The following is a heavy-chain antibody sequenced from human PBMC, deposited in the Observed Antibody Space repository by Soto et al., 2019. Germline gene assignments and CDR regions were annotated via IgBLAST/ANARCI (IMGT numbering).Heavy chain of an antibody. CDR3: ASNYAYAEGYYWYGVDV. Sequence: EVQLVESGGGLVLPGGSLRLSCAASGFTFSRYWMHWVRQAPGKGLVWVSRISSYGSDTHYADSVKGRFTISRDNAKKTLYLQMKRRRADDTAVYYCASNYAYAEGYYWYGVDVWGQGTTVPVSS. D-gene: IGHD3-16*01. J-gene: IGHJ6*02. CDR2: ISSYGSDT. V-gene: IGHV3-74*02. CDR1: GFTFSRYW.